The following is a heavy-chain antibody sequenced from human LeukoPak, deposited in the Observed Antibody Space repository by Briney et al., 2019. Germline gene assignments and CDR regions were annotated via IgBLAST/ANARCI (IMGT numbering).Heavy chain of an antibody. CDR1: GYTFTGYY. CDR2: INPNSGGT. V-gene: IGHV1-2*02. D-gene: IGHD1-26*01. CDR3: ARLGHSGSYYSWFDP. J-gene: IGHJ5*02. Sequence: ASVKVSFKASGYTFTGYYMHWVRQAPGQGLEWMGWINPNSGGTNYAQKFQGRVTMTRDTSISTAYMELSRLRSDDTAVYYCARLGHSGSYYSWFDPWGQGTLVTVSS.